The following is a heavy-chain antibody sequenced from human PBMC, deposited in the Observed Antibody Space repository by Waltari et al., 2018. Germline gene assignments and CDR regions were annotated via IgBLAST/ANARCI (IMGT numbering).Heavy chain of an antibody. V-gene: IGHV1-46*01. D-gene: IGHD3-3*01. CDR1: GYTFTSYY. CDR2: INASGVST. CDR3: ARRVLRFLGADY. Sequence: QVQLVQSGAEVKKPGASVKVSCKASGYTFTSYYMHWVRQAPGQGLEWMGIINASGVSTSYAQKFQGRVTMTRDTSTSTVYMELSSLRSEDTAVYYCARRVLRFLGADYWGQGTLVTVSS. J-gene: IGHJ4*02.